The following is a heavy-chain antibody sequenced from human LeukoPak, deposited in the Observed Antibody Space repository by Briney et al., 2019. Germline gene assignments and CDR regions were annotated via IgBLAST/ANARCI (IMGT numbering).Heavy chain of an antibody. CDR1: GGSISSSSYY. D-gene: IGHD5-24*01. CDR2: IYYSGST. Sequence: PSETLSLTCTVSGGSISSSSYYWGWLRQPPGKGLEWIGSIYYSGSTYYNPSLKSRVTISVDTSKNQFSPKLSSVTAADTAVYYCARVGREWLQFVDWFDPWGQGTLVTVSS. J-gene: IGHJ5*02. V-gene: IGHV4-39*07. CDR3: ARVGREWLQFVDWFDP.